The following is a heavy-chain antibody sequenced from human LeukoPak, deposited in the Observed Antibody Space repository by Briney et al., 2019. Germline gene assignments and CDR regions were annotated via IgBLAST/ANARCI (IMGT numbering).Heavy chain of an antibody. CDR1: GYTFTGYY. V-gene: IGHV1-2*02. J-gene: IGHJ1*01. CDR2: IHPNSGGT. Sequence: ASVTVSCKASGYTFTGYYLHWVRQAPGQGLEWMGWIHPNSGGTNYAQKFQGRVTMTRDTSISTAYMELSSLRSDDTAVYFCGRLASVPGWGQGTLVTVSS. CDR3: GRLASVPG. D-gene: IGHD6-19*01.